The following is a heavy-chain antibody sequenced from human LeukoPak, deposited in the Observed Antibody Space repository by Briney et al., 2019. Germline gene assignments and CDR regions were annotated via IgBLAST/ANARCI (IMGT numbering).Heavy chain of an antibody. CDR3: ARDMVWSGYHNWFDP. CDR2: IYYSGST. CDR1: GGSISSYY. V-gene: IGHV4-59*01. D-gene: IGHD3-3*01. J-gene: IGHJ5*02. Sequence: PSGTLSLTCTVSGGSISSYYWSWIRQPPGKGLEWIGYIYYSGSTNYNPSLKSRVTISVDTPKNQFSLKLSSVTAADTAVYYCARDMVWSGYHNWFDPWGQGTLVTVSS.